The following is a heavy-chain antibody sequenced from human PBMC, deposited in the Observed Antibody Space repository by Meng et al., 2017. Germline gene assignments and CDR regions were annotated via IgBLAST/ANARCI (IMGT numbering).Heavy chain of an antibody. CDR1: GFTFSSYS. Sequence: GGSLRLSCAASGFTFSSYSMNWVRQAPGKGLEWVSSISSSSSYIYYADSVKGRFTISRDNAKNSLYLQMNSRRAEDTAVYYCARDNKVQQLVPDAFDIWGQGTMVTVSS. V-gene: IGHV3-21*01. CDR2: ISSSSSYI. CDR3: ARDNKVQQLVPDAFDI. D-gene: IGHD6-13*01. J-gene: IGHJ3*02.